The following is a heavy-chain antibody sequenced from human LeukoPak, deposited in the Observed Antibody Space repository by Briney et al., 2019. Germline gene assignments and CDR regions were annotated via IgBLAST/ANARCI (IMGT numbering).Heavy chain of an antibody. CDR3: AAKGSCSSTSCYDTWFDP. CDR2: INHSGST. J-gene: IGHJ5*02. Sequence: SETLSLTCAVYGGSFSGYYWSWIRQPLGKGLEWIGEINHSGSTNYNPSLKSRVTITVDTSKNQFSLKLSSVTAADTAVYYCAAKGSCSSTSCYDTWFDPWGQGTLVTVSS. V-gene: IGHV4-34*01. CDR1: GGSFSGYY. D-gene: IGHD2-2*01.